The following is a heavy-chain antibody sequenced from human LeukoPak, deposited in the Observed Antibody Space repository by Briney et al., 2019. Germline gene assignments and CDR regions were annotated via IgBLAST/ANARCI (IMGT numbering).Heavy chain of an antibody. CDR2: IYPRGST. V-gene: IGHV4-30-2*01. Sequence: SETLSLTCAVSGGSISSGSYSWSWIRQPPGKGLEWIGYIYPRGSTYYNPSLKSRVILSPDKSANQFSLNLSSVTAADTAVYYCARFSPRAMGNYLDFWGQGTLVTVSS. D-gene: IGHD7-27*01. CDR1: GGSISSGSYS. CDR3: ARFSPRAMGNYLDF. J-gene: IGHJ4*02.